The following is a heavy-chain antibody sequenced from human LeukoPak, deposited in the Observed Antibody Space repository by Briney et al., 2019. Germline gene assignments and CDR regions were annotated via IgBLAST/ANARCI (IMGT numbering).Heavy chain of an antibody. CDR2: INPSGGST. J-gene: IGHJ5*02. V-gene: IGHV1-46*01. Sequence: ASVTVSCKASGYTFTSYYMHWVRQAPGQGLEWMGIINPSGGSTSYAQKFQGRVTMTRDTSTSTVYMELSSLRSEDTAVYYCARVLGYYGSGSYSFDPWGQGTLVTVSS. D-gene: IGHD3-10*01. CDR3: ARVLGYYGSGSYSFDP. CDR1: GYTFTSYY.